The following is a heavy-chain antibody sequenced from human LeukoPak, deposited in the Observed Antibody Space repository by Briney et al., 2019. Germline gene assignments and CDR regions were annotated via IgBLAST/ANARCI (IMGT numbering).Heavy chain of an antibody. CDR1: GFTFSSYG. CDR3: ARARETRDAFDI. D-gene: IGHD1-26*01. Sequence: GGSLRLSCAASGFTFSSYGMHWVRQAPGKGLEWVAVIWYDGSNKYYADSVKGRFTISRDNSKNTLYLQMNSLRAEDTAVYYCARARETRDAFDIWGQGTMVTVSS. CDR2: IWYDGSNK. V-gene: IGHV3-33*01. J-gene: IGHJ3*02.